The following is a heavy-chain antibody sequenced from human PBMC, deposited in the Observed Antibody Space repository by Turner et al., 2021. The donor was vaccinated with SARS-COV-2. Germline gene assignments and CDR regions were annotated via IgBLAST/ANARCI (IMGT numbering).Heavy chain of an antibody. D-gene: IGHD3-3*01. Sequence: QLQLQESGPGLWKPSETLSPTCSVSDVSISSSTHYWGWIRQPPGKGREWIGSIYYNENPYYNPSLKSRVSMSVDTSNNQFALKLTSLTAADTAIYYCGTCDCWGGYAFDYWGQGTLVPVSS. CDR2: IYYNENP. CDR1: DVSISSSTHY. CDR3: GTCDCWGGYAFDY. V-gene: IGHV4-39*01. J-gene: IGHJ4*02.